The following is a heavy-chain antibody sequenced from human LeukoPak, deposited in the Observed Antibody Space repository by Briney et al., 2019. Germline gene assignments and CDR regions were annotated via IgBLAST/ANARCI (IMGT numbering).Heavy chain of an antibody. V-gene: IGHV3-21*01. CDR1: GFTFSSYS. Sequence: GGSLRLSCAASGFTFSSYSMNWVRQAPGKGLEWVSSISSSSSYIYYADSVKGRLTISRDNAKNSLYLQMNSLRAEDTAVYYCARGVTLGYCSGGSCRHFDYWGQGTLVTVSS. CDR3: ARGVTLGYCSGGSCRHFDY. J-gene: IGHJ4*02. D-gene: IGHD2-15*01. CDR2: ISSSSSYI.